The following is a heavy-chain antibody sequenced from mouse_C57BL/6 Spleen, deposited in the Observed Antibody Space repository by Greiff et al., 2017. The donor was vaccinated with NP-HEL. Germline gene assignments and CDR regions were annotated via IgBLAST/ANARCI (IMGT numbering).Heavy chain of an antibody. V-gene: IGHV1-50*01. J-gene: IGHJ3*01. Sequence: VQLQQPGAELVKPGASVKLSCKASGYTFTSYWMQWVKQRPGQGLEWIGEIDPSDSYTNYNQKFKGKATLTVDTSSSTAYMQLSSLTSEDSAVYYCARSEAYYSNYVAYWGQGTLVTVSA. CDR3: ARSEAYYSNYVAY. D-gene: IGHD2-5*01. CDR1: GYTFTSYW. CDR2: IDPSDSYT.